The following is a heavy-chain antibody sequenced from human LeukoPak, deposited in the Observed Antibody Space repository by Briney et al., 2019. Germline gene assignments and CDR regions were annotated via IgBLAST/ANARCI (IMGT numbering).Heavy chain of an antibody. CDR1: GFTVSSNY. V-gene: IGHV3-53*01. D-gene: IGHD3-10*01. CDR3: ARAITMVRGYYGMDV. Sequence: GGSLRLSCAASGFTVSSNYMSWVRQAPGKGLEWVSVIYSAGSTYYADSVKGRFTISRDNSKNTLYLQMNSLRAEDTAVYYCARAITMVRGYYGMDVWGQGTTVTVSS. CDR2: IYSAGST. J-gene: IGHJ6*02.